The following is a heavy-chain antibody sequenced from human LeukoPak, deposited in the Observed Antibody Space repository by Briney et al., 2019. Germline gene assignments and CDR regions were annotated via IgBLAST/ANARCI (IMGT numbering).Heavy chain of an antibody. CDR3: ARGRVATIRRGFDY. V-gene: IGHV4-39*07. Sequence: SETLSLTCTVSGGSISSGGYYWSWIRQPPGKGLEWIGEINHSGSTDYNPSLKSRVTISVDTSKNQFSLKLSSVTAADTAVYYCARGRVATIRRGFDYWGQGTLVTVSS. CDR1: GGSISSGGYY. CDR2: INHSGST. J-gene: IGHJ4*02. D-gene: IGHD5-12*01.